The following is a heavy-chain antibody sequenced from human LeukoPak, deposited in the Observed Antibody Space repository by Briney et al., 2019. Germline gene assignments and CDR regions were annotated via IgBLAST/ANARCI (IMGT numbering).Heavy chain of an antibody. CDR2: IYYSGST. V-gene: IGHV4-59*01. CDR1: GGSISSYY. Sequence: PSETLSLTCTVSGGSISSYYWSWIRQPPGKGLEWIGYIYYSGSTNYNPSLKSRVTISVDTSKNQFSLKLSSVTAADTAVYYCARDRGDGYDYFWDYWGQGTLVTVSS. J-gene: IGHJ4*02. D-gene: IGHD5-12*01. CDR3: ARDRGDGYDYFWDY.